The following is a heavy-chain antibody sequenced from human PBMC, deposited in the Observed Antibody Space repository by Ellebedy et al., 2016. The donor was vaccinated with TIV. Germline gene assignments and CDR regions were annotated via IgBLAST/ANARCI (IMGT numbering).Heavy chain of an antibody. Sequence: SQTLSLTCXISGDSVSSNSAAWNWIRQSSSRGLEWLGRTYYRSKWYNEYAVSVKRRITINPDTSKNQFSLQLNSVTPEDTAVYYCARETTVSRYNWFDPWGQGTLVTVSS. CDR1: GDSVSSNSAA. CDR2: TYYRSKWYN. D-gene: IGHD1-14*01. CDR3: ARETTVSRYNWFDP. V-gene: IGHV6-1*01. J-gene: IGHJ5*02.